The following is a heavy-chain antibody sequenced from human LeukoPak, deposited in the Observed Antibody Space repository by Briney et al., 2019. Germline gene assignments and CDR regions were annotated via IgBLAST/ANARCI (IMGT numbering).Heavy chain of an antibody. Sequence: SETLSLTCTVSGGSISSYYWSWIRQPPGKGLEWIGYIYHSGSTYYNPSLKSRVTISVDRSKNQFSLKLSSVTAADTAVYYCARYSSSSQRFDYWGQGALVTVSS. CDR3: ARYSSSSQRFDY. D-gene: IGHD6-6*01. V-gene: IGHV4-59*12. J-gene: IGHJ4*02. CDR1: GGSISSYY. CDR2: IYHSGST.